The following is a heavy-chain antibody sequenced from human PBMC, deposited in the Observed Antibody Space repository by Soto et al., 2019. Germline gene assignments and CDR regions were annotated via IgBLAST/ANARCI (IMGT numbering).Heavy chain of an antibody. D-gene: IGHD6-13*01. CDR2: VYWDDDN. CDR3: VHRRGSIVDY. V-gene: IGHV2-5*02. J-gene: IGHJ4*02. Sequence: QITLKESGPTLVKPTQTLTLTCTFSGFSLRTRGVAVGWIRQPPGQALEWLVVVYWDDDNRYSPSLRSRLTVTKDSSKNQVVLTVTNMDPVDTATYYCVHRRGSIVDYWGQGTLVTVSS. CDR1: GFSLRTRGVA.